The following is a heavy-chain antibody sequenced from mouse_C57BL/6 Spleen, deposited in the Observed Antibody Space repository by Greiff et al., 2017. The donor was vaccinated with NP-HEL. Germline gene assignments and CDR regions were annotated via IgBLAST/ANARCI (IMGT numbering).Heavy chain of an antibody. CDR3: ARHGYGNHRYAMDY. V-gene: IGHV2-6-1*01. Sequence: VKLVESGPGLVAPSQSLSITCTVSGFSLTSYGVHWVRQPPGKGLEWLVVIWSDGSTTYNSALKSRLSISKDNSKSQVFLKMNSLQTDDTAMYYCARHGYGNHRYAMDYWGQGTSVTVSS. CDR2: IWSDGST. D-gene: IGHD2-1*01. J-gene: IGHJ4*01. CDR1: GFSLTSYG.